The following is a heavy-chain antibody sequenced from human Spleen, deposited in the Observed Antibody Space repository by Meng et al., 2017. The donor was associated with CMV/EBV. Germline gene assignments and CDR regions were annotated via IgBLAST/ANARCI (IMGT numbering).Heavy chain of an antibody. V-gene: IGHV3-48*01. CDR2: ISSSGRTI. D-gene: IGHD2/OR15-2a*01. Sequence: GESLKISCAASGFAFNTYAMSWVRQAPGKGLEWVSYISSSGRTIYYADSVKGRFTISRDNSKNTLYLQMYSLRAEDTAVYYCAKLESPIVYEKIFDIWGQGTMVTVSS. CDR3: AKLESPIVYEKIFDI. J-gene: IGHJ3*02. CDR1: GFAFNTYA.